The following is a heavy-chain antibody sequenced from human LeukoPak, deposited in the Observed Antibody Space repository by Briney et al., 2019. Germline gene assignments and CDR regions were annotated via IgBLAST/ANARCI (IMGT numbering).Heavy chain of an antibody. D-gene: IGHD3-3*01. J-gene: IGHJ4*02. Sequence: GGSLRLSCAASGFTFSSYAMSWVRQAPGKGLEWVSTISTSGGSTYYADSVKGRFTISRDNSKNTLYLQMNSLRAEDTAVYYCAKDTAYYDFWSGYYLYWGQGTLVTVSS. CDR1: GFTFSSYA. V-gene: IGHV3-23*01. CDR3: AKDTAYYDFWSGYYLY. CDR2: ISTSGGST.